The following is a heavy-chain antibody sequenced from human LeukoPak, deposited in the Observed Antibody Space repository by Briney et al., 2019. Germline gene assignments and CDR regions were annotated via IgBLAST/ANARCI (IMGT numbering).Heavy chain of an antibody. CDR2: IWYDGSNK. CDR1: GFTFSSYG. CDR3: AREAIVVVPAAMRKYYGMDV. D-gene: IGHD2-2*01. V-gene: IGHV3-33*01. J-gene: IGHJ6*02. Sequence: GRSLRLSCAASGFTFSSYGMHWVRQAPGKGLEWVAVIWYDGSNKYYADSVKGRFTISRDNSKNTLYLQMNSLRAEDTAVYYCAREAIVVVPAAMRKYYGMDVWGQGTTVTVSS.